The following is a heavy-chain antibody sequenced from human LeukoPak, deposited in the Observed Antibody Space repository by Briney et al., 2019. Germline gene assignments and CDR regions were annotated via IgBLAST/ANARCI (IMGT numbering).Heavy chain of an antibody. J-gene: IGHJ4*02. D-gene: IGHD4-23*01. CDR1: GDTFSSYA. CDR2: IIPIFGIT. V-gene: IGHV1-69*04. Sequence: SVKVSCKASGDTFSSYAISWVRQAPGQGLEWMGRIIPIFGITNYAQKFQGRVTITADKSTSTAYMELSSLRFEDTAVYYCARSDYGGCNDYWGQGTLVTVSS. CDR3: ARSDYGGCNDY.